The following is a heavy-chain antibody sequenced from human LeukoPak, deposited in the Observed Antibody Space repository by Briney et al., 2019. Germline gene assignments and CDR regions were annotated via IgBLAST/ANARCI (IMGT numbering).Heavy chain of an antibody. CDR2: FDPEDGET. J-gene: IGHJ2*01. D-gene: IGHD3-22*01. CDR3: ATNLYDSSGYFRKYWYFDL. Sequence: ASVKVSCKVSGYTLTELSMHWVRQAPGKGLEWMGGFDPEDGETIYAQKFQGRVTMTEDTSTDTAYMELSSLRSEDTAVYYCATNLYDSSGYFRKYWYFDLWGRGTLVTVSS. CDR1: GYTLTELS. V-gene: IGHV1-24*01.